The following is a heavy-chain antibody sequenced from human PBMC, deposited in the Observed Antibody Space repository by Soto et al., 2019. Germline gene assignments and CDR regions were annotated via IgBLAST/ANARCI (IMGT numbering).Heavy chain of an antibody. CDR3: ATASGDARCARYAY. D-gene: IGHD2-8*01. CDR1: GYTFTSYA. Sequence: ASVKVSCKASGYTFTSYAMNWVRQAPGQGLEWMGWINTNTGNPTYAQGFTGRFVFSLDTSVSTAYLQICSLKAEDTAVYYCATASGDARCARYAYWGQGTLVPVSS. J-gene: IGHJ4*02. CDR2: INTNTGNP. V-gene: IGHV7-4-1*01.